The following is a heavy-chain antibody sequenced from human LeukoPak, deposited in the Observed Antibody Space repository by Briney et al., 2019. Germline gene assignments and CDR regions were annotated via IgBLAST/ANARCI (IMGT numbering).Heavy chain of an antibody. Sequence: GGSLRLSCAASGFTFSNAWMNWVRQVPGKGLEWVSGIKWNGGSTAYADSVKGRFTISRDNAKNSLYLQINSLRAEDTALYYCARAFGDYYYYMDVWGKGTRVTVSS. D-gene: IGHD3-16*01. CDR3: ARAFGDYYYYMDV. J-gene: IGHJ6*03. CDR1: GFTFSNAW. V-gene: IGHV3-20*04. CDR2: IKWNGGST.